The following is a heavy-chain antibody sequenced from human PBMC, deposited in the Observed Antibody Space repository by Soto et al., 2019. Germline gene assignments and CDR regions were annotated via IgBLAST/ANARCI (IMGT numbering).Heavy chain of an antibody. J-gene: IGHJ6*02. V-gene: IGHV1-2*04. D-gene: IGHD2-15*01. CDR2: INPNSGGT. Sequence: VSCKASGYTFTGYYMHWVRQAPGQGLEWMGWINPNSGGTNYAQKFQGWVTMTRDTSISTAYMELSRLRSDDTAVYYCARAGYCSGGSCYSRENYYYYGMDVWGQGTTVTGSS. CDR3: ARAGYCSGGSCYSRENYYYYGMDV. CDR1: GYTFTGYY.